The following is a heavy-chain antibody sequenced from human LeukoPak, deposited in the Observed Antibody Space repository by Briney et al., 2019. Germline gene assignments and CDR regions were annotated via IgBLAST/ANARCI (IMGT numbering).Heavy chain of an antibody. Sequence: GGSLRLSCAASGFTFSSYNMNWVRQAPGKGLEWVSYITSSSSTIYYADSVRGRFTISRDNAKNSLYLQMNSLRAEDTALYYCAKDARTIAAAGTYFDYWGQGTLVTVSS. D-gene: IGHD6-13*01. CDR1: GFTFSSYN. V-gene: IGHV3-48*04. CDR3: AKDARTIAAAGTYFDY. CDR2: ITSSSSTI. J-gene: IGHJ4*02.